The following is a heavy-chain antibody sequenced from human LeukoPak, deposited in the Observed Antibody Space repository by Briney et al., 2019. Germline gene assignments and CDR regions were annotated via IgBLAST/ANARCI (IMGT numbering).Heavy chain of an antibody. J-gene: IGHJ4*02. Sequence: SVEVSCKASGGTFSSYAISWVRQAPGQGLEWMGGIIPIFGTANYAQKFQGRVTITADESTSTAYMELSSLRSEDTAVYYCARSLRFGEFSDYWGQGTLVTISS. CDR2: IIPIFGTA. CDR3: ARSLRFGEFSDY. D-gene: IGHD3-10*01. V-gene: IGHV1-69*13. CDR1: GGTFSSYA.